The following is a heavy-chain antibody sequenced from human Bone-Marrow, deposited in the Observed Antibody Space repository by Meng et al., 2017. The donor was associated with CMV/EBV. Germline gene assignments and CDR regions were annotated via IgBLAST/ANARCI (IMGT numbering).Heavy chain of an antibody. CDR2: IIPIFGTA. J-gene: IGHJ4*02. V-gene: IGHV1-69*05. D-gene: IGHD3-22*01. CDR1: SYA. Sequence: SYAMSWVRQAPGQGLEWMGGIIPIFGTANYAQKFQGRVTITTDESTSTAYMELSSLRSEDTAVYYCASFQVRRSSSGYYSYKVPFDYWGQGTLVTVSS. CDR3: ASFQVRRSSSGYYSYKVPFDY.